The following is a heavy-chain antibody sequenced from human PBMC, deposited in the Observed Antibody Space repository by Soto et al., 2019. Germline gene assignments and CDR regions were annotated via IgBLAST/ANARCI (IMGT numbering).Heavy chain of an antibody. CDR2: INHSGST. J-gene: IGHJ4*02. D-gene: IGHD2-2*01. CDR3: QLLSGDMADY. V-gene: IGHV4-34*01. Sequence: HVQLQQWGAGLLKPSETLSLTCAVYGGSFSGYYWSWIRQPPGKGLEWIGEINHSGSTNYNPSLKSRVTISVDTSKNQFSLKLSSVTAADTAVYYCQLLSGDMADYWGQGTLVTVSS. CDR1: GGSFSGYY.